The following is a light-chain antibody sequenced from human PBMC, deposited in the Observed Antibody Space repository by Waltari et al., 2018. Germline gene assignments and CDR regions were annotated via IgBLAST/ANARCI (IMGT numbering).Light chain of an antibody. CDR1: SSDVGGYNL. CDR3: CSYADSSTLV. CDR2: DGS. V-gene: IGLV2-23*01. Sequence: QSALTQPASVSGFPGQSITISCTGTSSDVGGYNLVSWYQQYPGKAPKLMIYDGSKRPSGVSSRLSGSKSGNTASLTISGLQAEDEADYYCCSYADSSTLVFGGGTKLTVL. J-gene: IGLJ3*02.